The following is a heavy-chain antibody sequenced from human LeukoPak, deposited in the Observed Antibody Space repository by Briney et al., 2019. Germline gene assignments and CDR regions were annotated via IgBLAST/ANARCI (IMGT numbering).Heavy chain of an antibody. J-gene: IGHJ4*02. D-gene: IGHD3-10*01. CDR1: GGSISSYY. CDR3: ARGGDPIIDY. V-gene: IGHV4-59*01. CDR2: IYYSGST. Sequence: PSETLSLTCTVSGGSISSYYWSWIRLPPGKGLEWIGYIYYSGSTNYNPSLKSRVTISVDTSKNQFSLKLSSVTAADTAVYYCARGGDPIIDYWGQGTLVTVSS.